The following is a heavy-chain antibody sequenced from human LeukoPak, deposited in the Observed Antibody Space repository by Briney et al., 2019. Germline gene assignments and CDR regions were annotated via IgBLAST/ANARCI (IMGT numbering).Heavy chain of an antibody. CDR2: IYYSGTT. Sequence: PSETLSLTCTVSGGSISSSSYYWGWIRQPPGKGLEWIGSIYYSGTTYYNPSLKSQVTISVDTSKNQFSLKLSSVTAADTAVYYCARLGLGSSRDYWGQGTLVTVSS. CDR3: ARLGLGSSRDY. J-gene: IGHJ4*02. D-gene: IGHD6-6*01. V-gene: IGHV4-39*01. CDR1: GGSISSSSYY.